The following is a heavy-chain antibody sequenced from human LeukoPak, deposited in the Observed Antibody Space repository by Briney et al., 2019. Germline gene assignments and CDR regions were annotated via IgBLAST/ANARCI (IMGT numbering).Heavy chain of an antibody. CDR2: IITIFGRA. CDR3: ARGPRGYCSSTSCYAHLYYFDY. J-gene: IGHJ4*02. Sequence: SVKVSCKASGGRFSSYGISWVRQAPGQGLEWMGGIITIFGRASYAHKFQGRVTITADESASTAFMELSSLRSEDTAVYYCARGPRGYCSSTSCYAHLYYFDYCGQGTLVTVSS. V-gene: IGHV1-69*13. CDR1: GGRFSSYG. D-gene: IGHD2-2*01.